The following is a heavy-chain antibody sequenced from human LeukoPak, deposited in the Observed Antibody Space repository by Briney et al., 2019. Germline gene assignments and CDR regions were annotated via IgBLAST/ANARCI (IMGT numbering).Heavy chain of an antibody. Sequence: GGSLRLSCAASGFAFSSYAMSWVRQAPGKGLEWVSAISGSGGSTYYADSVKGRFTISRDNSKNTLYLQMNSLRAEDTAVYYCAKLLNHFGVVSLFVFDYWGQGTLVTVSA. CDR1: GFAFSSYA. J-gene: IGHJ4*02. CDR3: AKLLNHFGVVSLFVFDY. D-gene: IGHD3-3*01. CDR2: ISGSGGST. V-gene: IGHV3-23*01.